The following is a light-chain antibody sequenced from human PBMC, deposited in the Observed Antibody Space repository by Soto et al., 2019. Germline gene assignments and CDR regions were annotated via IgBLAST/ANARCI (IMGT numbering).Light chain of an antibody. J-gene: IGLJ3*02. V-gene: IGLV2-8*01. CDR1: SSDVGGYNY. Sequence: QSALTQPPSASGSPGQSVTISCTGTSSDVGGYNYVSWYQQYPGRAPKLMIYEVTKRPSGVPDRFSGSKSGNTASLTVSGLQAEDEADYYCSSYAASNNFYFAFGGGTKLTVL. CDR3: SSYAASNNFYFA. CDR2: EVT.